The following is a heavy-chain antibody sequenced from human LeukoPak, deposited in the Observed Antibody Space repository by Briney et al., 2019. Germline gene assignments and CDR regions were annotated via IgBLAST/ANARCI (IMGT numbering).Heavy chain of an antibody. D-gene: IGHD6-13*01. CDR3: ARHDSSSWSTSDY. V-gene: IGHV5-51*01. Sequence: GESLKISCKGSGYSFTSYWIAWVRRMPGKGLEWMGIIYPDDSDTRYSPSFQGQVTISADKSISTAYLQWSSLKASDTAVFYCARHDSSSWSTSDYWGQGTLVTVSS. J-gene: IGHJ4*02. CDR2: IYPDDSDT. CDR1: GYSFTSYW.